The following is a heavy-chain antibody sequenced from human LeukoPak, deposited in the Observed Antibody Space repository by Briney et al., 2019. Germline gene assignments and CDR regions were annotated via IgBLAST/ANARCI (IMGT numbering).Heavy chain of an antibody. CDR3: AKILVVVFDY. CDR1: GFTFSSYG. CDR2: ISGSGGST. Sequence: GGSLRLSCAASGFTFSSYGMHWVRQAPGKGLEWVSAISGSGGSTYYADSVKGRFTISRDNSKNTLYLQMNSLRAEDTAVYYCAKILVVVFDYWGQGTLVTVSS. J-gene: IGHJ4*02. V-gene: IGHV3-23*01. D-gene: IGHD2-2*01.